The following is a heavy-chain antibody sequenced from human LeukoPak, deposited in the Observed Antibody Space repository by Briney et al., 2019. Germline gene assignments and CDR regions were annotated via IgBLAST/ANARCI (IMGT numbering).Heavy chain of an antibody. CDR1: GGSISSGSYY. J-gene: IGHJ6*03. Sequence: SETLSLTCTVSGGSISSGSYYWSWIRQPAGKGLEWIGRIYTSGSTNYNPALKSRVTISVDTSKNQFSLKLSSVTAADTAVYYCARDTMVRGVIFSRYYYYMDVWGKGTTVTISS. V-gene: IGHV4-61*02. CDR3: ARDTMVRGVIFSRYYYYMDV. CDR2: IYTSGST. D-gene: IGHD3-10*01.